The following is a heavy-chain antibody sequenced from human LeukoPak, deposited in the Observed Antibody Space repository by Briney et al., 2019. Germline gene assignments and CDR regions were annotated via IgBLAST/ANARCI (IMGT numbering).Heavy chain of an antibody. CDR2: IYYSGST. D-gene: IGHD1-26*01. Sequence: SETLSLTCTVSGGSINSYYWSWIRQPPGKGLEWIAYIYYSGSTSYNPSLKSRVTISVDTSKNQFSLKLNSVTAADTAMYCCARLFHPALSGNYPFDYWGQGTLVTVSS. CDR3: ARLFHPALSGNYPFDY. J-gene: IGHJ4*02. V-gene: IGHV4-59*01. CDR1: GGSINSYY.